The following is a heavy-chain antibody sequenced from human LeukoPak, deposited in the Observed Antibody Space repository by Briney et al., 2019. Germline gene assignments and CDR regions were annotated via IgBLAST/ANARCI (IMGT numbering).Heavy chain of an antibody. V-gene: IGHV1-69*06. CDR2: IIPIFGTA. Sequence: ASVKVSFKGSGGTFIIYAISWVGQAPGQGGEGMGGIIPIFGTANYTQKFQGRVTITADKSTSTAYMDLSSLRSEDTAVYYCARDYGDYGWGQGTLVTVSS. D-gene: IGHD4-17*01. CDR3: ARDYGDYG. J-gene: IGHJ4*02. CDR1: GGTFIIYA.